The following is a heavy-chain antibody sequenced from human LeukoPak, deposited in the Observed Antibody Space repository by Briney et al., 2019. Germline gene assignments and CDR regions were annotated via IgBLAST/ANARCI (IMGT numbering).Heavy chain of an antibody. J-gene: IGHJ4*02. Sequence: GGSLRLPCADSGFTFNRYLLHGVRQAPGKGLVWVSRINSDGYSTTYADSVKGRFTISRDNAKNTLYLQMNSLRAEDTAVYYCARDLINYEFWSGLFDYWGQGTLVTVSS. CDR3: ARDLINYEFWSGLFDY. V-gene: IGHV3-74*01. D-gene: IGHD3-3*01. CDR1: GFTFNRYL. CDR2: INSDGYST.